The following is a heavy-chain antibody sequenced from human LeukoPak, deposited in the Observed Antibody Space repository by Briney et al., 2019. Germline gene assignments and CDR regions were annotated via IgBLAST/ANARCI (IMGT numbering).Heavy chain of an antibody. D-gene: IGHD4-17*01. Sequence: ASVKVSCKASGYTFTSYAMHWVRQAPGQRLEWMGWINAGNGNTKYSQKFQGRVTITRDTSASTAYMELSSLRSEDTAVYYCARDLATVTPSGDDYWGQGTLVTVSS. CDR2: INAGNGNT. CDR1: GYTFTSYA. CDR3: ARDLATVTPSGDDY. V-gene: IGHV1-3*01. J-gene: IGHJ4*02.